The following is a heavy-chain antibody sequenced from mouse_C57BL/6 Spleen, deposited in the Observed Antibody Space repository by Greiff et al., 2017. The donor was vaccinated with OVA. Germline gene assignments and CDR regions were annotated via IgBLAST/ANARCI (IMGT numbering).Heavy chain of an antibody. V-gene: IGHV5-6*01. J-gene: IGHJ2*01. CDR1: GFTFSSYG. CDR2: ISSGGSYT. CDR3: ASGNFDY. D-gene: IGHD4-1*01. Sequence: EVHLVESGGDLVKPGGSLKLSCAASGFTFSSYGMSWVRQTPDQRLEWVATISSGGSYTYYPDSVKGRFTIARDNAKNTLYLQMSSLKSEDTAMYYCASGNFDYWGQGTTLTVSS.